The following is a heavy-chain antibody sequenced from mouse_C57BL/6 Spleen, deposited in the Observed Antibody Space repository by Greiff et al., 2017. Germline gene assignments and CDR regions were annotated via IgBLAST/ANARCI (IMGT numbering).Heavy chain of an antibody. Sequence: VQLQQSGAELVRPGTSVKVSCKASGYAFTNYLIEWVKQRPGQGLEWIGVINPGSGGTNYNEKFKGKATLTADKSSSTAYMQLSSLTSEDSAVYFCARGTGTDFDYWGQGTTRTVSS. CDR1: GYAFTNYL. D-gene: IGHD4-1*01. V-gene: IGHV1-54*01. CDR3: ARGTGTDFDY. CDR2: INPGSGGT. J-gene: IGHJ2*01.